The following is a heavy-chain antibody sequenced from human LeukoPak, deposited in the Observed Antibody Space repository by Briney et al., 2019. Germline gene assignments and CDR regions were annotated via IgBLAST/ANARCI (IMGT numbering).Heavy chain of an antibody. CDR1: GFTFDDYA. Sequence: GGSLRLSCAASGFTFDDYAMHWVRQAPGKGLEWVSGISWNSGSIGYADSVKGRFTISRDNSKNTLYLQMNSLRAEDTAVYYCARVRIIVGATDAFDIWGQGTMVTVSS. V-gene: IGHV3-9*01. CDR2: ISWNSGSI. J-gene: IGHJ3*02. CDR3: ARVRIIVGATDAFDI. D-gene: IGHD1-26*01.